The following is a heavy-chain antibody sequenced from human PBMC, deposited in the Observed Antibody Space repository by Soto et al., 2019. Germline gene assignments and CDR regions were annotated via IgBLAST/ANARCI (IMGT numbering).Heavy chain of an antibody. CDR1: GYTFTSYG. D-gene: IGHD3-22*01. Sequence: ASVKVSCKASGYTFTSYGISWVRQAPGQGLEWMGWISAYNGNTNYAQKLQGRVTMTTDTSTSTAYMELRSLRSDDTAVYYCARDSAPEQRITMIVVVTPRLTSDYWGQGNLVTVSS. J-gene: IGHJ4*02. CDR3: ARDSAPEQRITMIVVVTPRLTSDY. CDR2: ISAYNGNT. V-gene: IGHV1-18*01.